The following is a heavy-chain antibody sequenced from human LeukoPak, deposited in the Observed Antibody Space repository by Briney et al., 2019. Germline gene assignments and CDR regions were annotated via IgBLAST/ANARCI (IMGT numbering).Heavy chain of an antibody. D-gene: IGHD6-19*01. Sequence: GRSLRLSCAASGFTFSSYGMHWVRQAPGKGLEWVSAISGSGGSTYYADSVKGRFTISRDNSKNTLYLQMNSLRAEDTAVYYCAKTSWAVAARGWFDYWGQGTLVTVSS. CDR3: AKTSWAVAARGWFDY. CDR1: GFTFSSYG. CDR2: ISGSGGST. V-gene: IGHV3-23*01. J-gene: IGHJ4*02.